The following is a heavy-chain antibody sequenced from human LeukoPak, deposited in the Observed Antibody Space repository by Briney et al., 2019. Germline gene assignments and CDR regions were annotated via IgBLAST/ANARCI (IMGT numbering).Heavy chain of an antibody. Sequence: SETLSLTCAVYGGSFSGYYWSWIRQPPGKGLEWIGEINHSGSTNYNPSLKSRVTISVDTSKNQFSLKLSSVTAADTAVYYGVNYYDSSDYQQPNHFDYWGQGTLVTVSS. CDR3: VNYYDSSDYQQPNHFDY. D-gene: IGHD3-22*01. J-gene: IGHJ4*02. V-gene: IGHV4-34*01. CDR2: INHSGST. CDR1: GGSFSGYY.